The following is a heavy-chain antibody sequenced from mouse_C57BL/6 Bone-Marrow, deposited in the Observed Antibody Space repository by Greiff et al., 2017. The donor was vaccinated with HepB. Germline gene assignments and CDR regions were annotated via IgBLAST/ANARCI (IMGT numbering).Heavy chain of an antibody. CDR1: GYSFTGYY. D-gene: IGHD1-1*01. Sequence: EVQRVESGPELVKPGASVKISCKASGYSFTGYYMNWVKQSPEKSLEWIGEINPSTGGTTYNQKFKAKATLTVDKSSSTAYMQLKSLTSEDSAVYYCARGVLRNWGQGTLVTVSA. J-gene: IGHJ3*01. CDR2: INPSTGGT. CDR3: ARGVLRN. V-gene: IGHV1-42*01.